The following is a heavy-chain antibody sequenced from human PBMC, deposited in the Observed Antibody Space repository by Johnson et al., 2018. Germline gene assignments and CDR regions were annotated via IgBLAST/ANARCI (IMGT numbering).Heavy chain of an antibody. D-gene: IGHD3-22*01. Sequence: VQLVQSGGGLVQPGGSLRLSCAASGFTFSDHYMDWVRQAPGKGLEWVGRTRNKANSYTTEYAASVKGRFTISRDDSKNSLYLQMNSLKTEDTAVDYCARGYYFDTSGPRAFDIWGQGTMVTVSS. CDR3: ARGYYFDTSGPRAFDI. V-gene: IGHV3-72*01. J-gene: IGHJ3*02. CDR2: TRNKANSYTT. CDR1: GFTFSDHY.